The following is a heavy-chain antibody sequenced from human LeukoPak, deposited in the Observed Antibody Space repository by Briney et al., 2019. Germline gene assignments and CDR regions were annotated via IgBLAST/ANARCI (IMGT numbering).Heavy chain of an antibody. CDR2: INPSGGST. CDR1: GYTFTSYY. CDR3: ARDKAVAGTIHYHYYYMDV. J-gene: IGHJ6*03. V-gene: IGHV1-46*03. D-gene: IGHD6-19*01. Sequence: ASVKVSCKASGYTFTSYYMHWVRQAPGQGLEWMGIINPSGGSTSYAQKFQGRVTMTRDTSTSTGYMELSSLRSEDPAVYYCARDKAVAGTIHYHYYYMDVWGKGTTVTVSS.